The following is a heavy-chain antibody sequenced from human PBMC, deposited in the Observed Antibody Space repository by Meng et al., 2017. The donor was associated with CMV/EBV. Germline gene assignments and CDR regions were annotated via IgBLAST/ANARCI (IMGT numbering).Heavy chain of an antibody. Sequence: ASVKVSCKASGYTFTSYGISWVRQAPGQGLEWMGWISAYNGNTNYAQKLQGRVTMTTDTSTSTAYMELRSLRSDDTAVYYCARDLAAAATGYFQHWGQGTLVTVFS. D-gene: IGHD6-13*01. CDR3: ARDLAAAATGYFQH. J-gene: IGHJ1*01. CDR1: GYTFTSYG. V-gene: IGHV1-18*01. CDR2: ISAYNGNT.